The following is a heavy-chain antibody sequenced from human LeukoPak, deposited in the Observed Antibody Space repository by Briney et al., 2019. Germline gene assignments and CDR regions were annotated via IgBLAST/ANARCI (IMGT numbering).Heavy chain of an antibody. CDR3: ARVPYYYDSSGLPGDY. J-gene: IGHJ4*02. CDR1: GFTVSTDY. Sequence: GGSLRLSCAASGFTVSTDYMAWVRQAPGKGLEWVAVISYDGSNKYYADSVKGRFTISRDNSKNTLYLQMNSLRAEDTAVYYCARVPYYYDSSGLPGDYWGQGTLVTVSS. CDR2: ISYDGSNK. V-gene: IGHV3-30*03. D-gene: IGHD3-22*01.